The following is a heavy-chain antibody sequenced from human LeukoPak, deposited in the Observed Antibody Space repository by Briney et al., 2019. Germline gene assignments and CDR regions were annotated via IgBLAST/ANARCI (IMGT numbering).Heavy chain of an antibody. D-gene: IGHD2/OR15-2a*01. CDR1: GFTFSSYA. CDR3: AKAIG. Sequence: GGSLRLSCAASGFTFSSYAMSWVRQAPGKGLEWVSAITGSGATTYYAESVKGRFTISRDNSNNTLFLQMNSLRAEDTAIYYCAKAIGWGQGTMVTVSS. CDR2: ITGSGATT. J-gene: IGHJ3*01. V-gene: IGHV3-23*01.